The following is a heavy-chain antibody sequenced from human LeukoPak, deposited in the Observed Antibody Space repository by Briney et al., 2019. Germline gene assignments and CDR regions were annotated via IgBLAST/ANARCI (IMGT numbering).Heavy chain of an antibody. CDR1: GGSISSYY. Sequence: SETLSLTCTVSGGSISSYYWSWIRQTPGKGLEWIGYIYYSGSTNYNPSLKSRVTISADTSRNQFSLKLSSVTAADTAVYYCARGPAMIVVEGEKFGLDYWGQGTLVTVSS. CDR3: ARGPAMIVVEGEKFGLDY. CDR2: IYYSGST. V-gene: IGHV4-59*12. J-gene: IGHJ4*02. D-gene: IGHD3-22*01.